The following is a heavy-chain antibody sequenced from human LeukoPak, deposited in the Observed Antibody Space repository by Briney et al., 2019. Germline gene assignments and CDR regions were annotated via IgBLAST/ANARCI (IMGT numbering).Heavy chain of an antibody. CDR2: INPSGGST. D-gene: IGHD4-17*01. CDR1: GYTFISYY. Sequence: ASVKVSCKASGYTFISYYMHWVRQAPGQGLEWMGIINPSGGSTSYAQKFQGRVTMTRDTSTSTVYMELSSLRSEDTAVYYCAREFGSMTTIRITPTTQGGMDVWGQGTTVTISS. CDR3: AREFGSMTTIRITPTTQGGMDV. J-gene: IGHJ6*02. V-gene: IGHV1-46*01.